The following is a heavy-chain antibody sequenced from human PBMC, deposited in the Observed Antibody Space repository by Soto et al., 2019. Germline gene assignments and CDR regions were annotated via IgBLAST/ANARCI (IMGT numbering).Heavy chain of an antibody. D-gene: IGHD6-13*01. Sequence: QVQLVQSGAEVKKPGASVKVSCKASGYTFTSYAMHWVRQAPGQRLEWLGWINTGNGNTKYSQKFQGRVTITRDTSASTAYAELSRLRSEDTAVYYCARAPSWYTFDYWGQGTLVTVSS. CDR1: GYTFTSYA. V-gene: IGHV1-3*04. CDR2: INTGNGNT. J-gene: IGHJ4*02. CDR3: ARAPSWYTFDY.